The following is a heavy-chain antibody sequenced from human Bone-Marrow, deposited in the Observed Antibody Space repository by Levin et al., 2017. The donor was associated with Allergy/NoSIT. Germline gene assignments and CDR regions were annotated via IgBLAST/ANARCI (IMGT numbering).Heavy chain of an antibody. Sequence: GGSLRLSCAASGFTISTNYMSWVRQVPGKGLEWVSIIHSGGRKNYADSVKGRFTISRDNYNNTLYLQMNSLRGEDTAIYYGARDDVVATNHWDQGTLVIVSS. CDR2: IHSGGRK. CDR3: ARDDVVATNH. J-gene: IGHJ4*02. D-gene: IGHD5-12*01. CDR1: GFTISTNY. V-gene: IGHV3-66*01.